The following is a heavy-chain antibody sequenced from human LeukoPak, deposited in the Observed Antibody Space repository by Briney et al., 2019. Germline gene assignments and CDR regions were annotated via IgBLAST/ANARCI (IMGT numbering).Heavy chain of an antibody. CDR3: ARDGKQWLSEIDAFDI. Sequence: QPGGSLRLSCAASGFTFSSYEMNWVRQAPGKGLEWVSYISSSGSTIYYADSVKGRFTISRDNAKNSLYLQMNSLRAEDTAVYYCARDGKQWLSEIDAFDIWGQGTMVTVSS. CDR1: GFTFSSYE. V-gene: IGHV3-48*03. CDR2: ISSSGSTI. D-gene: IGHD6-19*01. J-gene: IGHJ3*02.